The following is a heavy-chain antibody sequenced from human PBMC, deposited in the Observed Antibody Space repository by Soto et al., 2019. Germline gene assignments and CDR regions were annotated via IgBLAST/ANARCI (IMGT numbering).Heavy chain of an antibody. CDR3: ASHWGQAKRYYYYGMDV. D-gene: IGHD7-27*01. CDR1: GGTFNSYA. Sequence: QVQLVQSGAEVKKPGSSVKVSCKASGGTFNSYAISWVRQAPGQGLEWMGGFIPIFGTADYAQKFKGRITIPADESTSTAYMALSSLRSEDTAVYYCASHWGQAKRYYYYGMDVWGQGTTVTVSS. V-gene: IGHV1-69*12. J-gene: IGHJ6*02. CDR2: FIPIFGTA.